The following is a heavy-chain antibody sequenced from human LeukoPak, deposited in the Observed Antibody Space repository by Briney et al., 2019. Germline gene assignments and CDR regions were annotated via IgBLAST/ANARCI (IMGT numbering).Heavy chain of an antibody. Sequence: SETLSLTCTVSGGSISSSYYYWGWIRQPPGKGLEWIGSIYYSGSTYYNPSLKSRVTISVDTSKNQFSLKLSSVTAADTAVYYCARGGPDSSGWYYYYYGMGVWGQGTTVTVSS. CDR2: IYYSGST. V-gene: IGHV4-39*07. D-gene: IGHD6-19*01. J-gene: IGHJ6*02. CDR3: ARGGPDSSGWYYYYYGMGV. CDR1: GGSISSSYYY.